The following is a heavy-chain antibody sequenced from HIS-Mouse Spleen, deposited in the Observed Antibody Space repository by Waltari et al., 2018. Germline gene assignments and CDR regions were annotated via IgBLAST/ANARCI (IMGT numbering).Heavy chain of an antibody. V-gene: IGHV4-39*07. Sequence: QLQLQESGPGLVKPSETLSLTCTVSGGSISSSSYYWGWIRQPPGKGLEWIGGIYYSGNTYYNPALKGRVTISVDTSKNQFSLKLSSVTAADTAVYYCAREIPYSSSWYDWYFDLWGRGTLVTVSS. CDR2: IYYSGNT. J-gene: IGHJ2*01. CDR3: AREIPYSSSWYDWYFDL. CDR1: GGSISSSSYY. D-gene: IGHD6-13*01.